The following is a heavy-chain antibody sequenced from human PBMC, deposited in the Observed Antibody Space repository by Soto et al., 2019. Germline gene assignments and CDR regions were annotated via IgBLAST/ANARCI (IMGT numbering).Heavy chain of an antibody. CDR3: ARERTRGFAP. J-gene: IGHJ5*02. CDR1: GYTFTSYD. V-gene: IGHV1-8*01. Sequence: QVHLVQSGAEVRKPEASVKVSCKASGYTFTSYDINWVRQATGQGLEWMGWMNPNSGKTAYAQKVQGRVTMTRITPISTAHMELSSLRSEDTAVYYCARERTRGFAPWGQGTLVTVSS. CDR2: MNPNSGKT.